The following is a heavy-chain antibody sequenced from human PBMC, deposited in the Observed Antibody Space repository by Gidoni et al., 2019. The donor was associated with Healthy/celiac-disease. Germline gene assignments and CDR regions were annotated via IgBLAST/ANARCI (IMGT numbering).Heavy chain of an antibody. Sequence: QVQLVQTGAEVKKPGASVKVSFKASGYTFTSYGISWVRQAPGQGLEWMGWISAYNGNTNYAQKLQGRVTMTTDTSTSTAYMELRSLRSDDTAVYYCARDGPDYYDSMGFDYWGQGTLVTVSS. D-gene: IGHD3-22*01. V-gene: IGHV1-18*01. CDR3: ARDGPDYYDSMGFDY. J-gene: IGHJ4*02. CDR2: ISAYNGNT. CDR1: GYTFTSYG.